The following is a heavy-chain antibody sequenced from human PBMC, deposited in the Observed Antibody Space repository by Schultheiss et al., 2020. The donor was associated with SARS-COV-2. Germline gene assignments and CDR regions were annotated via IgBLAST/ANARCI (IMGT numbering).Heavy chain of an antibody. Sequence: SETLSLTCTVSGGSISSYYWSWIRQPAGKGLEWIGRIYTSGSTNYNPSLKSRVTMSVDTSKNQFSLKLSSVTAADTAVYYCARGSRTVVVVAATDFDYWGQGTLVTVSS. D-gene: IGHD2-15*01. CDR2: IYTSGST. CDR1: GGSISSYY. V-gene: IGHV4-4*07. J-gene: IGHJ4*02. CDR3: ARGSRTVVVVAATDFDY.